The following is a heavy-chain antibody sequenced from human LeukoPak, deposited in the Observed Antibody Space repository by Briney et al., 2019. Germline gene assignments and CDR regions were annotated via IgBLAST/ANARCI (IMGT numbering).Heavy chain of an antibody. CDR2: MNPNSGNA. CDR1: GYTFTSYD. Sequence: ASVKVSCKASGYTFTSYDINWVRQATGQGLEWMGWMNPNSGNAGYAQKFQGRVTMTRNTSISTAYMELSSLRSEDTAVYYCARVGNYYDSSGYYRDYWGQGTLVTVSS. V-gene: IGHV1-8*01. D-gene: IGHD3-22*01. J-gene: IGHJ4*02. CDR3: ARVGNYYDSSGYYRDY.